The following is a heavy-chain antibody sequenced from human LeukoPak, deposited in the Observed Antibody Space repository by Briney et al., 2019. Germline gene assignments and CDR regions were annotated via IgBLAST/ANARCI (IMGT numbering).Heavy chain of an antibody. V-gene: IGHV4-34*01. Sequence: SETRSLTCAVYGGSISGYYWSWIRQPPGKGLEWTGDINHSGSTNYNPSLKSRVTISVDTSKNQFSLKLSSVTAADTAVYYCARAAVLRFLEWAYIDYWGQGTLVTVSS. J-gene: IGHJ4*02. CDR2: INHSGST. D-gene: IGHD3-3*01. CDR3: ARAAVLRFLEWAYIDY. CDR1: GGSISGYY.